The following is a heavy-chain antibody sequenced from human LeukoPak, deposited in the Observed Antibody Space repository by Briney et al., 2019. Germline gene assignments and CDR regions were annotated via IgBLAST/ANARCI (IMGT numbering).Heavy chain of an antibody. D-gene: IGHD3-9*01. CDR2: LNPTYDIP. CDR1: GYTFTGYY. Sequence: SVKVSCKASGYTFTGYYMHWVRQAPGQGLEWMGILNPTYDIPIYAQKFEGRVTMTRDMSTSTVYMELSSLTSDDTAVYFCAKDPRNILTGDYDDFDIWGQGTMVIVSS. CDR3: AKDPRNILTGDYDDFDI. J-gene: IGHJ3*02. V-gene: IGHV1-46*01.